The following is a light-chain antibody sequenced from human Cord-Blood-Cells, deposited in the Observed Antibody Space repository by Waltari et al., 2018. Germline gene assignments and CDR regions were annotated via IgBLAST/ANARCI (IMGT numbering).Light chain of an antibody. Sequence: QSALPQPASVSGSPGQSITISCTGTSSAVGGYNYVSLYQQHPGQAPKLMIYDVSNRPSGVSNRFSGSKSCHTASLTISGLQAEDEADYYCSSYTSSSTLGFGGGTKLTVL. J-gene: IGLJ2*01. V-gene: IGLV2-14*01. CDR1: SSAVGGYNY. CDR2: DVS. CDR3: SSYTSSSTLG.